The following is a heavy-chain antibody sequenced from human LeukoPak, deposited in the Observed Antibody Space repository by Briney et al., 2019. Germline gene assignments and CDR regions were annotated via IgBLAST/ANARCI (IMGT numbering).Heavy chain of an antibody. Sequence: SETLSLTYTVSGGSISSSSYYWGWIRQPPGKGLEWLGSIYYSGSTYYNPSLKSRVTISVDTSKNQFSLKLSSVTAADTAVYYCARVKHYIWGSYRYVWFDPWGQGTLVTVSS. J-gene: IGHJ5*02. CDR1: GGSISSSSYY. CDR2: IYYSGST. V-gene: IGHV4-39*01. CDR3: ARVKHYIWGSYRYVWFDP. D-gene: IGHD3-16*02.